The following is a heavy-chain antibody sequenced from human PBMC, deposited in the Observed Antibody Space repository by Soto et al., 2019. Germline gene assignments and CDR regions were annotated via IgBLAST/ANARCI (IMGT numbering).Heavy chain of an antibody. CDR2: IWYDGSNK. Sequence: QVQLVESGGGVVQPGKSLRLSCAASGFSFSNYARHWVRQAPGKGLEWVAVIWYDGSNKYYADSVKGRFTISKDNSQTTVYLQMNSLRAEDTAVYYCTRDPYGGSRYYFDSWGQGTLVTVSS. CDR3: TRDPYGGSRYYFDS. CDR1: GFSFSNYA. V-gene: IGHV3-33*01. D-gene: IGHD1-26*01. J-gene: IGHJ4*02.